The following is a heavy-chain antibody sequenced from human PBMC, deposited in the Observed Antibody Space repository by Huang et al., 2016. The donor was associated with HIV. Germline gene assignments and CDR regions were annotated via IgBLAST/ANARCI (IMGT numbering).Heavy chain of an antibody. Sequence: VSCKTSGYTFSGYAITWVRQAPGQGLEWMGWVSPYNGDTNYVQNLQGRVTMTTDMSTTNAYMERRRLTSDDTAIYYCARKFGRDFDYWGQGTLVTVSS. CDR3: ARKFGRDFDY. D-gene: IGHD3-16*01. CDR2: VSPYNGDT. J-gene: IGHJ4*02. CDR1: GYTFSGYA. V-gene: IGHV1-18*01.